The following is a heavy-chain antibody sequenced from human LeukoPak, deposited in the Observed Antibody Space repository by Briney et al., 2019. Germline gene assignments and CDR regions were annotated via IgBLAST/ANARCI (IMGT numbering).Heavy chain of an antibody. CDR3: ARDPYGGNWFDY. Sequence: GGSLRLSCAASGFTFSTSSMNWVRQAPGKGLEWVSYISSSSNSIYYADSVKGRFTISRDNARNSLYLQMNSLRAEDTAVYYCARDPYGGNWFDYWGQGTLVTVSS. J-gene: IGHJ4*02. D-gene: IGHD4-23*01. V-gene: IGHV3-48*01. CDR2: ISSSSNSI. CDR1: GFTFSTSS.